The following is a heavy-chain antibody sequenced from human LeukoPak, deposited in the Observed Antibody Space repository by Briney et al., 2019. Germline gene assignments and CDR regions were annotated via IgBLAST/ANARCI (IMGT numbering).Heavy chain of an antibody. Sequence: ASVKVSCKASGYSFTSYYMHWVRQAPAQGLEWMGIINPSGGSTSYAQKFQGRVTMTSDTSTTTVYMELSSLRSEDTAVYYCARDLKIFGVVIISPLGYWGQGTLVTVSS. J-gene: IGHJ4*02. CDR1: GYSFTSYY. D-gene: IGHD3-3*01. CDR3: ARDLKIFGVVIISPLGY. V-gene: IGHV1-46*01. CDR2: INPSGGST.